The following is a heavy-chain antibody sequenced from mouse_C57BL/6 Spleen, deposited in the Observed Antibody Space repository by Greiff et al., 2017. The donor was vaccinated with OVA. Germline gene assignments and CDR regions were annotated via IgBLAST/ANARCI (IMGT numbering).Heavy chain of an antibody. CDR3: ARWGDGSYYFDY. Sequence: DVQLQESGAELVRPGTSVKVSCKASGYAFTNYLIEWVKQSPEKSLEWIGEINPSTGGTTYNQKFKAKATLTVDKSSSTAYMQLKSLTSEDSAVYYCARWGDGSYYFDYWGQGTTLTVSS. J-gene: IGHJ2*01. CDR1: GYAFTNYL. CDR2: INPSTGGT. D-gene: IGHD2-3*01. V-gene: IGHV1-42*01.